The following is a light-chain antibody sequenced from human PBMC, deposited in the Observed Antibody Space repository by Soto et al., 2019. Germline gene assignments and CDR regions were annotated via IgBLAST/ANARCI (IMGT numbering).Light chain of an antibody. Sequence: QSVLTQPPSVSGAPGQSVTISCTGSSSHIGAAYDVHWYQHLPGTAPKLLIYANNNRPSGVPDRFSVSKSGTSAFLAITGLQAEDEADYYCQSYDSSLSGSVFGGGTKVTVL. CDR3: QSYDSSLSGSV. CDR1: SSHIGAAYD. J-gene: IGLJ2*01. CDR2: ANN. V-gene: IGLV1-40*01.